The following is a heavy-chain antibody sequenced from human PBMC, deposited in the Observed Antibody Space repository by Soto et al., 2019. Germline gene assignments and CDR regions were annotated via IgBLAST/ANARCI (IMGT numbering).Heavy chain of an antibody. CDR3: ARVDYGPRSAYYCGMDV. Sequence: QVQLVESGGGVVQPGRSLRLSCAASGFTFSSYAMHWVRQAPGKGLEWVAVISYDGSNKYYADSVKGRFTISRDNSKNTLYLQMNSLRAEDTAVYYCARVDYGPRSAYYCGMDVWGQGTTVTVSS. CDR1: GFTFSSYA. J-gene: IGHJ6*02. CDR2: ISYDGSNK. V-gene: IGHV3-30-3*01. D-gene: IGHD4-17*01.